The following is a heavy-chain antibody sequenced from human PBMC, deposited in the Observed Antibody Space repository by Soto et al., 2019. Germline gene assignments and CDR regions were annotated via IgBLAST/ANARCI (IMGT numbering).Heavy chain of an antibody. CDR1: GFTFSSYA. Sequence: EVQLLESGGGLVQPGGSLRLSCAASGFTFSSYAMSWVRQAPGKGLEWVSAISGSGGSTYYADSVKGRFTISRDNSKNTLYLQMNSLRAEDTAVYYCAKEVATIELRYYYYYMDVWGKGTTVTVSS. CDR2: ISGSGGST. D-gene: IGHD5-12*01. V-gene: IGHV3-23*01. CDR3: AKEVATIELRYYYYYMDV. J-gene: IGHJ6*03.